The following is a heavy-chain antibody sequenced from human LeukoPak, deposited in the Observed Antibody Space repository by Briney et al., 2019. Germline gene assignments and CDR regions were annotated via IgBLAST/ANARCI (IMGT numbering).Heavy chain of an antibody. J-gene: IGHJ4*02. D-gene: IGHD2-2*01. CDR3: ARCFSSVPAANEFDY. Sequence: KPSETLSLTCAVYGGSFSGYYWSWIRQPPGKGLEWIGGINHSGSTNYNPSLKSRVTISVDTSKNRFSLKLSSVTAADTAVYYCARCFSSVPAANEFDYWGQGTLVTVSS. V-gene: IGHV4-34*01. CDR2: INHSGST. CDR1: GGSFSGYY.